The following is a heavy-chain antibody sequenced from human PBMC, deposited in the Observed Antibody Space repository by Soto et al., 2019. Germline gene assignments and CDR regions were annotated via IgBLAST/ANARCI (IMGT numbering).Heavy chain of an antibody. CDR1: GFVFTHYG. Sequence: QVLLVQSGAEVRKPGASVKVSCKASGFVFTHYGVHWVRLAPGQRLEWMGWINAGSGNTKYSESFQGRVYITRDTSAPTVHMELGSLTSEDTAVYYCARKIFCNPWCDKAMEVWGQGTTVTVSS. D-gene: IGHD2-8*01. V-gene: IGHV1-3*01. J-gene: IGHJ6*02. CDR3: ARKIFCNPWCDKAMEV. CDR2: INAGSGNT.